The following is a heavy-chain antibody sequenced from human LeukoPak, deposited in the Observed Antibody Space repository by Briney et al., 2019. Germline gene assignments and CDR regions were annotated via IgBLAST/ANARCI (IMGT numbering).Heavy chain of an antibody. D-gene: IGHD3-22*01. CDR1: GFTFSDYY. CDR3: ARDYYDSSGYYYYYYYGMDV. J-gene: IGHJ6*02. Sequence: LRLSCAASGFTFSDYYWSWIRQPPGKGLEWIGYIYYSGSTYYNPSLKSRVTISVDTSKNQFSLKLSSVTAADTAVYYCARDYYDSSGYYYYYYYGMDVWGQGTTVTVSS. V-gene: IGHV4-30-4*01. CDR2: IYYSGST.